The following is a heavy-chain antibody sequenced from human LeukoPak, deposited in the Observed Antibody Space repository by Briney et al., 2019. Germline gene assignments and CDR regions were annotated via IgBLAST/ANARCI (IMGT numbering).Heavy chain of an antibody. CDR3: ARDFGGNSPYDAFDI. CDR2: ISAYNGNT. CDR1: GYTFTSYG. Sequence: ASVKVSCKASGYTFTSYGISWVRQAPGQRLEWMGWISAYNGNTNYAQKLQGRVTMTTDTSTSTAYMELRSLRSDDAAVYYCARDFGGNSPYDAFDIWGQGTMVTVSS. V-gene: IGHV1-18*01. D-gene: IGHD4-23*01. J-gene: IGHJ3*02.